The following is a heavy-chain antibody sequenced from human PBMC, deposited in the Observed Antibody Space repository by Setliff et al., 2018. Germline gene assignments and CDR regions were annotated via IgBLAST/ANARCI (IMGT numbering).Heavy chain of an antibody. J-gene: IGHJ6*03. V-gene: IGHV1-46*01. D-gene: IGHD3-3*01. Sequence: ASVKVSCKASGYTFTSYYMHWVRQAPGQGLGWMGIINPSGGSTSYAQKFQGRVTITADESTSTAYMELSSLRSEDTAVYYCARDSLLRGIFGVVNMGPNYYYMDVWGKGTTVTVSS. CDR3: ARDSLLRGIFGVVNMGPNYYYMDV. CDR2: INPSGGST. CDR1: GYTFTSYY.